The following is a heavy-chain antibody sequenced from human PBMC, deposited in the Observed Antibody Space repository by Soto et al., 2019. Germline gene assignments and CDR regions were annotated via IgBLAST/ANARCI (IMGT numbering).Heavy chain of an antibody. CDR2: ISGSGGST. CDR3: AKDKVITMIVWGTYADV. J-gene: IGHJ6*02. D-gene: IGHD3-22*01. Sequence: QPGGSLRLSCAASGFTFSSYAMSWVRQAPGKGLEWVSAISGSGGSTYYADSVKGRFTISRDNSKNTLYLQMNSLRAKDTAVYYCAKDKVITMIVWGTYADVWGQGTTVTVSS. V-gene: IGHV3-23*01. CDR1: GFTFSSYA.